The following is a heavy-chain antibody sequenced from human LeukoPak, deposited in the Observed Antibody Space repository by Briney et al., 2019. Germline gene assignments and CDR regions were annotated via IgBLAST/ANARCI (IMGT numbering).Heavy chain of an antibody. V-gene: IGHV4-59*01. Sequence: SETLSLTCTVSGDSFSSYYWTWIRQPPGKGLEWIGYSDSSKCNPSLKSRVTISTDTSKRHFSLTLSSVTAADSAVYYCARTRRHYYGSGKNVNSWPAGLDVWGQGTTVTV. J-gene: IGHJ6*02. CDR1: GDSFSSYY. CDR3: ARTRRHYYGSGKNVNSWPAGLDV. CDR2: SDSS. D-gene: IGHD3-10*01.